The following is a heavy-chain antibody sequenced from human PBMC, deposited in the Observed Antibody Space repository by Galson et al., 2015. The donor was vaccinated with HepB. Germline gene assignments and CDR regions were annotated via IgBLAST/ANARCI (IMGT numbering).Heavy chain of an antibody. CDR1: GFIFSSYT. Sequence: SLRLSCAVSGFIFSSYTMIWGRQAPGQGLEWVSEINKSGVDTYYADSVKGRFTISRDNSKNSMYLQMNTLRVEDTALYYCGTAVQGTVDHSGRGALVTVSS. V-gene: IGHV3-23*01. CDR2: INKSGVDT. D-gene: IGHD3/OR15-3a*01. CDR3: GTAVQGTVDH. J-gene: IGHJ4*02.